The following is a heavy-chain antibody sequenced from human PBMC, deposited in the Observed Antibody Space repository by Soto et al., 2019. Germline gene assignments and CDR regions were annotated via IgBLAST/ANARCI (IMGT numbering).Heavy chain of an antibody. CDR2: IIPILGIA. CDR1: GGTFSSYT. V-gene: IGHV1-69*02. D-gene: IGHD6-13*01. J-gene: IGHJ5*02. Sequence: QVQLVQSGAEVKKPGSSVKVSCKASGGTFSSYTISWVRQAPGQGLEWMGRIIPILGIANYAQKFQGRVTITADKSTSTAHMELSSLRSEDTAVYYCAITQDPYSSTSRFDPWGQGTLVTVSS. CDR3: AITQDPYSSTSRFDP.